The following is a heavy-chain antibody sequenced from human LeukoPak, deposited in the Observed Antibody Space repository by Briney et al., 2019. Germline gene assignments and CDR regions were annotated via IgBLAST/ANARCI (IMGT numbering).Heavy chain of an antibody. D-gene: IGHD1-26*01. V-gene: IGHV3-74*01. CDR3: ARGYSGNYRVDY. Sequence: GSLRLSCTASGFTFSSYWMHWVRQVPGKGLVWVSRINSEGSTTAYGDSVKGRFTISRDNGKNTLYLQMNSLRPEDTAVYYCARGYSGNYRVDYWGQGTLVTVSS. J-gene: IGHJ4*02. CDR2: INSEGSTT. CDR1: GFTFSSYW.